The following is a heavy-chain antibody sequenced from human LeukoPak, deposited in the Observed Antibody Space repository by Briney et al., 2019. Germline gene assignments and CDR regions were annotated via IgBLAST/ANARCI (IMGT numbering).Heavy chain of an antibody. Sequence: SQTLSLTCTVSGGSISSGDYYWSWIRQPPGKGLEWIGYIYYSGSTYYNPSLKSRVTISVDTSKNQFSLKLSSVTTADTAVYYCARHGHDTDNYEAHFDYWGQGTLVTVSS. CDR1: GGSISSGDYY. J-gene: IGHJ4*02. V-gene: IGHV4-30-4*08. CDR3: ARHGHDTDNYEAHFDY. CDR2: IYYSGST. D-gene: IGHD3-3*01.